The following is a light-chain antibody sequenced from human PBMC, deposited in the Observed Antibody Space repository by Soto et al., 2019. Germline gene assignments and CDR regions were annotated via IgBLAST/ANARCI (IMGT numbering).Light chain of an antibody. J-gene: IGLJ3*02. CDR1: SGSVSTTYY. V-gene: IGLV8-61*01. Sequence: QTVVTQEPSFSVSPGGTVTLTCGLTSGSVSTTYYPSWYQQTPGQAPRTLIYSTNIRSSGVPDRCSGSILANKAALTITCAPADDEYDYHCMLSMGGGLVVFVGGTKLTVL. CDR3: MLSMGGGLVV. CDR2: STN.